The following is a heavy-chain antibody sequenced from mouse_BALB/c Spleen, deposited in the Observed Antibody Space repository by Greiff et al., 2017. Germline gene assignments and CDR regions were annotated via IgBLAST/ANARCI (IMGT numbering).Heavy chain of an antibody. J-gene: IGHJ3*01. Sequence: VQRVESGPGLVAPSQCLSITCTVSGFSLTSYGVHWVRQPPGKGLEWLGVIWAGGSTNYNSALMSRLSISKDNSKSQVFLTMNSLQTDDTAMYYCARFALDGNYGFAYWGQGTLVTVSA. CDR3: ARFALDGNYGFAY. V-gene: IGHV2-9*02. CDR2: IWAGGST. D-gene: IGHD2-1*01. CDR1: GFSLTSYG.